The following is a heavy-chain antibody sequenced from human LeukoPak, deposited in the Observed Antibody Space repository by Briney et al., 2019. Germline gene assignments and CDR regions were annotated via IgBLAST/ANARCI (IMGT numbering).Heavy chain of an antibody. Sequence: SETLSPTCTVSGGSISSYYWSWIRQPPGKGLEWIGYIYYSGSTNYNPSLKSRVTISVDTSKNQFSLKLSSVTAADTAVYYCARGGGYSGYVNWFDPWGQGTLVTVSS. D-gene: IGHD5-12*01. V-gene: IGHV4-59*01. CDR3: ARGGGYSGYVNWFDP. CDR1: GGSISSYY. CDR2: IYYSGST. J-gene: IGHJ5*02.